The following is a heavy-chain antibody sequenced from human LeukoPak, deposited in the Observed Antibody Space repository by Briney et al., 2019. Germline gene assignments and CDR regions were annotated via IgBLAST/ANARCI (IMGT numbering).Heavy chain of an antibody. Sequence: GGSLRLSCAASGFTFSSYAMSWVRQAPGKGLEWVSAISGSGGSTYYADSVKGRFTISRDNSKNTLYLQMNSLRAEDTAVYYCARLRGYSYGYADYWGQGTLVTVSS. CDR2: ISGSGGST. CDR3: ARLRGYSYGYADY. D-gene: IGHD5-18*01. CDR1: GFTFSSYA. J-gene: IGHJ4*02. V-gene: IGHV3-23*01.